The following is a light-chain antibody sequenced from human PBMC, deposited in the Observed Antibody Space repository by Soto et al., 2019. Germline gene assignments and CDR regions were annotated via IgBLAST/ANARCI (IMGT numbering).Light chain of an antibody. Sequence: DIRVTQSPPTLSASVGDRVTITCRASQTITTWMAWYQQKPGKAPKLLVYDASTLQSGVATRFSGSGSGTEVTLIISGLQPEDSATYYCQQYTNTNNPWMFGQGTKVEI. V-gene: IGKV1-5*01. CDR1: QTITTW. CDR3: QQYTNTNNPWM. CDR2: DAS. J-gene: IGKJ1*01.